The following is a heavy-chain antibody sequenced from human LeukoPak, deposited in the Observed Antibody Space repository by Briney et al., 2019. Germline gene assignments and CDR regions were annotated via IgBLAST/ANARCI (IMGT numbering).Heavy chain of an antibody. J-gene: IGHJ6*03. CDR2: IIPILGIA. Sequence: ASVKVSCKASGGTFTSYAVSWVRQAPGQGLEWMGRIIPILGIANYAQKFQGRVTITADKSTSTAYMELSSLRSEDTAVYYCATGGAEMAWEDMDVWGKGTTVTVSS. V-gene: IGHV1-69*04. CDR3: ATGGAEMAWEDMDV. CDR1: GGTFTSYA. D-gene: IGHD1-26*01.